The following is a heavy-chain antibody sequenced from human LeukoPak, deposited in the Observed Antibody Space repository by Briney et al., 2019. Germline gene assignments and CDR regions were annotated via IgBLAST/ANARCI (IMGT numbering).Heavy chain of an antibody. D-gene: IGHD3-10*01. CDR3: ARDKGDYYTSGSYSDY. CDR2: ISSSGSSI. J-gene: IGHJ4*02. CDR1: GFTFSYYE. V-gene: IGHV3-48*03. Sequence: GGSLRLSCAASGFTFSYYEMNWVRQAPGKGLEWLSYISSSGSSIYYADSVKGRFTISRDNAQNLLYLQMNSLRAGDTAVYYCARDKGDYYTSGSYSDYWGQGTLVTVSS.